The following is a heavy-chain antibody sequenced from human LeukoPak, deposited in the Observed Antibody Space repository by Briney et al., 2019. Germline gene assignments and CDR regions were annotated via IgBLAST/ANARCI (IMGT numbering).Heavy chain of an antibody. D-gene: IGHD6-6*01. CDR3: ARCAYSSSYYFDY. CDR1: GFTFSSYE. CDR2: ISSSGSTI. J-gene: IGHJ4*02. V-gene: IGHV3-48*03. Sequence: PGGSLRLSCAASGFTFSSYEMNWVRQAPGKGLEWVSYISSSGSTIYYADSVKGRFTTSRDNAKNSLYLQMNSLRAEDTAVYYCARCAYSSSYYFDYWGQGSLVTVSS.